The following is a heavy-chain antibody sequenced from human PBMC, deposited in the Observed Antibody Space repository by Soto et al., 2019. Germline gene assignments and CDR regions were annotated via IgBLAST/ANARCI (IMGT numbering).Heavy chain of an antibody. CDR2: IGSTGCTI. J-gene: IGHJ4*02. CDR1: GFEFRIYE. Sequence: GGSLRVSLEASGFEFRIYEMNWVRQAPGKGLEWLSYIGSTGCTIYYADAVKGRFTISRDDGKNSVYLQMNTLRAEDTAVYYCARRRYSGYDWRWYFDFWGQG. D-gene: IGHD5-12*01. V-gene: IGHV3-48*03. CDR3: ARRRYSGYDWRWYFDF.